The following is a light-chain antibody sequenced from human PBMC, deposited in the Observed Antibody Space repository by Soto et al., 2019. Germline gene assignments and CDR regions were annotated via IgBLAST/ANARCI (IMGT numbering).Light chain of an antibody. CDR1: QSVSSSY. V-gene: IGKV3D-20*01. CDR3: QQYGSSPPT. J-gene: IGKJ1*01. Sequence: EIVLTQSPATLSLSPGERATLSCGASQSVSSSYLAWYQQKPGLAPRRLIYDASSRATGIPDRFSGSGSGTDFTLTISRLEPEDFAVYYCQQYGSSPPTFGQGTKVEIK. CDR2: DAS.